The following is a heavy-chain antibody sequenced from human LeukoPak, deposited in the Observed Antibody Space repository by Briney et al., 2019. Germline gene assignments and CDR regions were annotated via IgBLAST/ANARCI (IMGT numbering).Heavy chain of an antibody. Sequence: GGSLRLSRAASGFTFSSYAMSWVRQAPGKGLEWVSAISSGGGNTYYTDSVKGRFTISRDTSKSTLYLQMNSLRAEDTAVYYCAKTGSGWYYFDYWGQGTLVTVSS. J-gene: IGHJ4*02. D-gene: IGHD6-19*01. V-gene: IGHV3-23*01. CDR3: AKTGSGWYYFDY. CDR2: ISSGGGNT. CDR1: GFTFSSYA.